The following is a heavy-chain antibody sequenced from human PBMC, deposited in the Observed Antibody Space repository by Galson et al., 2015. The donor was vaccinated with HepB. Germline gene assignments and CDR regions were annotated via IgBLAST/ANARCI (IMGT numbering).Heavy chain of an antibody. CDR3: ARVEGSGYDYEGWFDP. CDR2: IYHSGST. D-gene: IGHD5-12*01. CDR1: GGSISSGGYS. Sequence: TLSLTCAVSGGSISSGGYSWSWIRQPPGKGLEWIGYIYHSGSTYYNPSLRSRVTISVDRSKNQFSLKLSSVTAADTAVYYCARVEGSGYDYEGWFDPWGQGTLVTVSS. V-gene: IGHV4-30-2*01. J-gene: IGHJ5*02.